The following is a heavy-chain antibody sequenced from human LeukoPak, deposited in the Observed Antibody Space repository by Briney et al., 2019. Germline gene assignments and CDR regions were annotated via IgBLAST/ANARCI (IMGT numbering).Heavy chain of an antibody. V-gene: IGHV1-24*01. CDR3: ATGSLITPIYYMDV. D-gene: IGHD3-22*01. CDR1: GYSLTELS. CDR2: FDLEDDET. J-gene: IGHJ6*03. Sequence: ASVKVSCKVSGYSLTELSMHWVRQAPGEGLEWMGGFDLEDDETIYAQKFQGRVTMTEDTSTDTAYMELSSLRSDDTAVYYCATGSLITPIYYMDVWGKGTPVTVSS.